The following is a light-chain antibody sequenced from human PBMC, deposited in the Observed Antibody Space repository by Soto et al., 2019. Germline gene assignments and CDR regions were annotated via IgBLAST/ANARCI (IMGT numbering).Light chain of an antibody. Sequence: EIVLTQSPATLSLSQGERVTLSCRTSQSVSKYFAWYQQKPGRAPRLLIYDASSRATGIPARFIGSGSGTDFTLTISSLEPEDFAIYYCQQRSNWPITFGQGTRLEIK. CDR1: QSVSKY. CDR2: DAS. V-gene: IGKV3-11*01. J-gene: IGKJ5*01. CDR3: QQRSNWPIT.